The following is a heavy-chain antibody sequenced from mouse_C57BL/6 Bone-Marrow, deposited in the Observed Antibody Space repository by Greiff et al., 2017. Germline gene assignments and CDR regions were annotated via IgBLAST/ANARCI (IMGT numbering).Heavy chain of an antibody. CDR3: ARGDYYYGSSWDY. CDR1: GYTFTSYW. D-gene: IGHD1-1*01. Sequence: QVQLKESGAELVKPGASVKLSCKASGYTFTSYWMHWVKQRPGQGLEWIGMIHPNSGSTNYNEKFKSKATLTVDKSSSTAYMQLSSLTSEDSAVYYCARGDYYYGSSWDYWGQGTTLTVSS. CDR2: IHPNSGST. V-gene: IGHV1-64*01. J-gene: IGHJ2*01.